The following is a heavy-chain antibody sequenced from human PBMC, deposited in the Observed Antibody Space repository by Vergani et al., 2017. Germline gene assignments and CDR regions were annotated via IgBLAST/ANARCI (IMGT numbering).Heavy chain of an antibody. Sequence: EVQLVQSGAEVKKPGESLKISCKGSGYSFTRYWTGWVRQMPGKGLEWMGIIYPGDSDTRYSPSFQGQVTISADKFISTAYLQWSSLKASSTAMYYCARGFYGSGSWPLGAFDIWGQGTMVTVSS. CDR3: ARGFYGSGSWPLGAFDI. J-gene: IGHJ3*02. D-gene: IGHD3-10*01. CDR2: IYPGDSDT. CDR1: GYSFTRYW. V-gene: IGHV5-51*01.